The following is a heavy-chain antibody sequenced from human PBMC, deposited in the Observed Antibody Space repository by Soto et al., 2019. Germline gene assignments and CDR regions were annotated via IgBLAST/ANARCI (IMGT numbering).Heavy chain of an antibody. D-gene: IGHD5-12*01. CDR2: TSYDGSNK. CDR1: GFTFSLYG. Sequence: QLVESGGGVVQPGRSLRLFCAASGFTFSLYGMHWVRQAPGKGLEWVAVTSYDGSNKYYADSVKGRFTISRDNSKNTLYLQMNSLRAEDTAVYYCAKDSGYSGYDVYDYYYGMDVWGQGTTVTVSS. V-gene: IGHV3-30*18. J-gene: IGHJ6*02. CDR3: AKDSGYSGYDVYDYYYGMDV.